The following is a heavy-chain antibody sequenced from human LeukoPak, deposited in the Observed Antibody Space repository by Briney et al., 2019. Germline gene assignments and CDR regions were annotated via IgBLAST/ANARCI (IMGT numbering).Heavy chain of an antibody. V-gene: IGHV3-48*03. J-gene: IGHJ4*02. Sequence: GGSLRLSCAAYGFTFSSYEMNWVRQAPGQGLEWVSYISSSGSTIYYADSVKGRFTISGDNAKNSLYLQMNSLRAEDTAVYYCARGLKDFDYWGQGTLVTVSS. CDR1: GFTFSSYE. D-gene: IGHD2-8*01. CDR3: ARGLKDFDY. CDR2: ISSSGSTI.